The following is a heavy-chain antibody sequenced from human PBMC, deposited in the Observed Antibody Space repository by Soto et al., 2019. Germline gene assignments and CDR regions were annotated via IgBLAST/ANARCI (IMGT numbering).Heavy chain of an antibody. CDR2: ITSTSSTK. CDR1: GFTFSSHA. V-gene: IGHV3-48*02. Sequence: GGSLRLSCAASGFTFSSHAMNWVRQAPGKGLERVSSITSTSSTKSYADSVKGRFTISRDNAKNSLFLQMNSLRDEDTAVYYCVRSFTVVRGPYQYYAMDVWGQGTTITVSS. D-gene: IGHD3-10*01. CDR3: VRSFTVVRGPYQYYAMDV. J-gene: IGHJ6*02.